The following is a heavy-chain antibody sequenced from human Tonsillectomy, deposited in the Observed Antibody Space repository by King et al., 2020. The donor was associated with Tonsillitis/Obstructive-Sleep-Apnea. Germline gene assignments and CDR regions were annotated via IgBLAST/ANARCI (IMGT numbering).Heavy chain of an antibody. D-gene: IGHD3-22*01. CDR3: ARHVGDPRGYYSALDY. CDR2: IYPGDSDT. J-gene: IGHJ4*02. CDR1: GYRFTTYW. V-gene: IGHV5-51*03. Sequence: VQLVESGAEVKKPGESLKISCKGSGYRFTTYWIGWVRQMPGKGLEWMGIIYPGDSDTRYSPSFQGQVSISADKSISTAYLQWSSLKASDTAMYYCARHVGDPRGYYSALDYWGQGTLVTVSS.